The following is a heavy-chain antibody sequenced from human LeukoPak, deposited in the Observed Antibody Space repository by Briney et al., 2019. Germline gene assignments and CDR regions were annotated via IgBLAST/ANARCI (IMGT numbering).Heavy chain of an antibody. Sequence: GGSLRLSCAASGFTFSSYGMHWVRQAPGKGLEWVAVISYDGSNKYYVDSVKGRFTISRDNSKNTLYLQMNSLRAEDTAVYYCAKNGIRQTYYDFWSGYSNWFDPWGQGTLVTVSS. J-gene: IGHJ5*02. V-gene: IGHV3-30*18. D-gene: IGHD3-3*01. CDR2: ISYDGSNK. CDR1: GFTFSSYG. CDR3: AKNGIRQTYYDFWSGYSNWFDP.